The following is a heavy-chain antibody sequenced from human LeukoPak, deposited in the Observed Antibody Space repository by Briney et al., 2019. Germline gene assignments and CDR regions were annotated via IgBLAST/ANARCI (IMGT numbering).Heavy chain of an antibody. V-gene: IGHV1-18*04. D-gene: IGHD5-24*01. Sequence: ASVKVSCKASHYTFTNYGISWVRQAPGQGLEWMGWISAYSGHTYYPQKLQGRVTVTTDTSTSTAYMELRSLRSDDTAVYYCARDDRGMATIGDYWGQGTLVTVSS. CDR1: HYTFTNYG. CDR2: ISAYSGHT. CDR3: ARDDRGMATIGDY. J-gene: IGHJ4*02.